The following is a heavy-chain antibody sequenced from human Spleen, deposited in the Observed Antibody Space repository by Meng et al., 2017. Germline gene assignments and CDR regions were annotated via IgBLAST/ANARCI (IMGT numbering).Heavy chain of an antibody. D-gene: IGHD2-2*01. Sequence: GSLRLSCAVSGYSISSGYYWGWIRQPPGKGLEWIGSIYHSGSTYYNPSLKSRVTISVDTSKNQFSLKLSSVTAADTAVYYCARVAGYCSSTSCYEGLRYYYYGMDVWGQGTTVTVSS. J-gene: IGHJ6*02. CDR3: ARVAGYCSSTSCYEGLRYYYYGMDV. V-gene: IGHV4-38-2*01. CDR2: IYHSGST. CDR1: GYSISSGYY.